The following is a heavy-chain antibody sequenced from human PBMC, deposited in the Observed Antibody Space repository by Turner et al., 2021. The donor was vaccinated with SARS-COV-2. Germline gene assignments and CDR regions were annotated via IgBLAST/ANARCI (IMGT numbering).Heavy chain of an antibody. V-gene: IGHV3-7*01. CDR3: ARDSSSSGFFYRDYYFGMDI. J-gene: IGHJ6*02. CDR2: INQDGSQK. D-gene: IGHD2-2*01. Sequence: EAQLVQSGGSLVQPGGSLRLSCTGPGMTFWHDAMSWVRQAPGKGLEWVANINQDGSQKFYVDSVKGRFTISRDDSKNSLFLQMNSLRAEDTAVYYCARDSSSSGFFYRDYYFGMDIWGQGTTVTVS. CDR1: GMTFWHDA.